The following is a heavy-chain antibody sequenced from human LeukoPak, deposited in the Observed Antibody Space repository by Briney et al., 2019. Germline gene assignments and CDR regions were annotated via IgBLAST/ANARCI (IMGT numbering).Heavy chain of an antibody. J-gene: IGHJ4*02. CDR1: GYTFTGYY. CDR2: INPNGGGT. Sequence: ASVKVSCKAFGYTFTGYYMHWVRQAPGHGRGWMGCINPNGGGTNYAQSLQGRVTMTRDTSISTVYMELRRLRSEDTAVFYCARGLAAALGYFDYWGQGTLVTVSS. CDR3: ARGLAAALGYFDY. D-gene: IGHD2-15*01. V-gene: IGHV1-2*02.